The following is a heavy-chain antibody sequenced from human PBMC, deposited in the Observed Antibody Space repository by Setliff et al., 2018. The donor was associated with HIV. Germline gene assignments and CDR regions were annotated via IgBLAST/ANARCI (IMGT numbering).Heavy chain of an antibody. CDR3: ARGQYGDELFDY. CDR2: IGSYSGYT. Sequence: ASVKVSCKASNYTLINYGVSWVRQAPGQGLEWMGWIGSYSGYTIYAQKFQGRVTITRDTSASIAYMELRSLRSDDTAVYYCARGQYGDELFDYWGQGTLVTAPQ. D-gene: IGHD4-17*01. J-gene: IGHJ4*02. CDR1: NYTLINYG. V-gene: IGHV1-18*01.